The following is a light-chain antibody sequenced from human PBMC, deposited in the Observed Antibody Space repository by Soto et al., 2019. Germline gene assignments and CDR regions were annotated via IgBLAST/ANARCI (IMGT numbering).Light chain of an antibody. CDR1: QSISSW. CDR3: QQYHSYSRT. J-gene: IGKJ1*01. CDR2: KAS. V-gene: IGKV1-5*03. Sequence: DIQMTQSPSTLSTSLGDRVTITCRASQSISSWLAWYQQKPGKAPKLLIYKASSLESGVPSRFSGSGSGTEFTLTISSLQPDDFATYYCQQYHSYSRTFGQGTKVDIK.